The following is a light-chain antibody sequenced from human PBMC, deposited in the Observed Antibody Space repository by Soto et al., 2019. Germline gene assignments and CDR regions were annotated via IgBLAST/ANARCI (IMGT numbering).Light chain of an antibody. CDR3: QQSYNLPSP. Sequence: DIQMTQSPSSLSASVGDRVTINCRASQTISSYLNWYQQKPGRAPKLLIYGASALQSGVPSRFSGSGSGTDFTLTIRSLQPDGFATYYCQQSYNLPSPFGPGTKVDIK. V-gene: IGKV1-39*01. CDR1: QTISSY. J-gene: IGKJ3*01. CDR2: GAS.